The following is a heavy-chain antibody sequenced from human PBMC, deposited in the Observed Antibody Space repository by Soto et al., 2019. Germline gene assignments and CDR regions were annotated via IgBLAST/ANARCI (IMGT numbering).Heavy chain of an antibody. CDR3: ANTVQTSGSYYYGMDV. D-gene: IGHD3-10*01. J-gene: IGHJ6*02. CDR1: GFTFSNYA. V-gene: IGHV3-23*01. Sequence: EVQLLEYGGGLVQPGGSLRLSCAASGFTFSNYAVNWVRQAPGKGLEWVSAISVSGAGTYYADSVTGRFTISRDNSKNTLYLQMNSLSAVDTDAYYCANTVQTSGSYYYGMDVWGQGTTVTFSS. CDR2: ISVSGAGT.